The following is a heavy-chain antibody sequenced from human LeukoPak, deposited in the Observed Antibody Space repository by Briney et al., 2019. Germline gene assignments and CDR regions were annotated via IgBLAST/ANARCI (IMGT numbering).Heavy chain of an antibody. V-gene: IGHV5-51*01. D-gene: IGHD6-19*01. J-gene: IGHJ5*02. CDR3: ARGAVVGHYNWFDP. CDR1: GYSFTSYW. Sequence: GESLKISCRGSGYSFTSYWIGWVRQMPGKGLEWMGIIYPGDSDTRYSPSFQGQVTISADKSITTAYLQRSSLKASDTAIYYCARGAVVGHYNWFDPWGQGTLVTVSS. CDR2: IYPGDSDT.